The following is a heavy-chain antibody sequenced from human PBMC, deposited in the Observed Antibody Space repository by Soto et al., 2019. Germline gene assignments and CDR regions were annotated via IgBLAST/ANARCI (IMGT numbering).Heavy chain of an antibody. J-gene: IGHJ3*01. D-gene: IGHD1-26*01. CDR1: GYTLTELS. V-gene: IGHV1-24*01. CDR2: FDPEDGET. CDR3: ATDQPQVGALEL. Sequence: GASVKVSCKVSGYTLTELSMHWVRQAPGKGLEWMGGFDPEDGETIYAQKFQGRVTMTEDTSTDTAYMELSSLRSEDTAVYYCATDQPQVGALELWGQGTMVTVSS.